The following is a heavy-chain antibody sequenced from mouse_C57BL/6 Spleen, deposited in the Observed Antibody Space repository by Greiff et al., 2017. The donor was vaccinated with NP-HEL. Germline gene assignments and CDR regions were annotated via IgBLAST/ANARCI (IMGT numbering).Heavy chain of an antibody. J-gene: IGHJ3*01. CDR2: ISYDGSN. Sequence: EVKLQESGPGLVKPSQSLSLTCSVTGYSITSGYYWNWIRQFPGNKLEWMGYISYDGSNNYNPSLKNRISITRDTSKNQFFLKLNSVTTEDTATYYCAREGEKAWFAYWGQGTLVTVSA. V-gene: IGHV3-6*01. CDR3: AREGEKAWFAY. CDR1: GYSITSGYY.